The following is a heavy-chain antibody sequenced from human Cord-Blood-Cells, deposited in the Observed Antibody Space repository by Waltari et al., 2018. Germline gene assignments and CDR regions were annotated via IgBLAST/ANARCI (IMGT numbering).Heavy chain of an antibody. CDR2: INHSGST. J-gene: IGHJ6*02. CDR3: ARSWGYSSSSYYGMDV. CDR1: GGSFSGSY. D-gene: IGHD6-6*01. V-gene: IGHV4-34*01. Sequence: QVQLQQWGAGLLKPSETLSLPCSVYGGSFSGSYWSWIRQPPGKGLEWIGEINHSGSTNYNPSLKSRVTISVDTSKNQFSLKLSSVTAADTAVYYCARSWGYSSSSYYGMDVWGQGTTVTVSS.